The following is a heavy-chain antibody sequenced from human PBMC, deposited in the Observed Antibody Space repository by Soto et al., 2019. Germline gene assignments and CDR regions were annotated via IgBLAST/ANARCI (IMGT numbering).Heavy chain of an antibody. Sequence: QLQLQESGPGLVKPLETLSLTCTVSDDPISSSSYYWGWIRQPPGKGLEWIASVYYSGSAYYNPSLKSRLSISVDTSKKQFFLKLRSVTAADTAVYYCARHGPFYDSWSGPSALDHWGQGTQVLVSS. CDR3: ARHGPFYDSWSGPSALDH. D-gene: IGHD3-3*01. CDR1: DDPISSSSYY. J-gene: IGHJ4*02. V-gene: IGHV4-39*01. CDR2: VYYSGSA.